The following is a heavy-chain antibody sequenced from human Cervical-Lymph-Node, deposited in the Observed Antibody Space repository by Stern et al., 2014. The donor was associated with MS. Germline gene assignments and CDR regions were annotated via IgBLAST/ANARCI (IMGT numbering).Heavy chain of an antibody. CDR1: GFSFGSYW. V-gene: IGHV3-74*01. J-gene: IGHJ6*02. CDR3: VRGGGTVFGDVVIPYHNGLDV. CDR2: INGDGSDS. Sequence: EVQLVEYGGKLVQPGGSLRLSCAASGFSFGSYWMHWVRQTPGQGLLWVSRINGDGSDSIYADSVKGRFTISRDNAKNTLFLQMNSLRVEDTAVYHCVRGGGTVFGDVVIPYHNGLDVWGQGTTVTVYS. D-gene: IGHD3-3*01.